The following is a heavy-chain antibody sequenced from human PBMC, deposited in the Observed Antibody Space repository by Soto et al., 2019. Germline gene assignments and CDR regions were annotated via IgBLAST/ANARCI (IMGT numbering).Heavy chain of an antibody. CDR2: LHYSGST. J-gene: IGHJ4*02. D-gene: IGHD6-19*01. CDR1: GVFFSSYY. V-gene: IGHV4-59*08. CDR3: ARLTPGYSSGWFIDY. Sequence: TSETLSLTCTVSGVFFSSYYWSWIRQPPGKGLEWIGLLHYSGSTNYNPSLKSRVSISVDTSETQFSLKLSSVTAADTAVYYCARLTPGYSSGWFIDYWGQGTLVTVSS.